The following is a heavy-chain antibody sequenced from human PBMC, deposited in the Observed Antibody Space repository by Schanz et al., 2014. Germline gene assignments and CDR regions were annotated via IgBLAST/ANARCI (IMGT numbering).Heavy chain of an antibody. CDR3: ARGTDWNLHY. V-gene: IGHV3-11*06. CDR1: GFTFSDHY. J-gene: IGHJ4*02. CDR2: ISSSGSYI. D-gene: IGHD1-1*01. Sequence: PGGSLRLSCAASGFTFSDHYMDWVRQAPGKGLEWVSSISSSGSYIHYADSVKGRFTISRDNAKNTLYLQMNSLRAGDTAVYYCARGTDWNLHYWGQGALVTVSS.